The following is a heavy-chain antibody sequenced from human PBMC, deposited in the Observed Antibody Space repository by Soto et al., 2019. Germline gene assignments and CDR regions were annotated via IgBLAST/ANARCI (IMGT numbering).Heavy chain of an antibody. D-gene: IGHD3-22*01. CDR1: GGTFSSYT. CDR3: ARGYYDSSGYGYYFDY. J-gene: IGHJ4*02. V-gene: IGHV1-69*02. CDR2: IIPILGIA. Sequence: SVKVSCKASGGTFSSYTISWVRQAPGQGLEWMGRIIPILGIANYAQKFQGRVTITADKSTSTAYMELSSLRSEDTAVYYCARGYYDSSGYGYYFDYWGQGTLVTVSS.